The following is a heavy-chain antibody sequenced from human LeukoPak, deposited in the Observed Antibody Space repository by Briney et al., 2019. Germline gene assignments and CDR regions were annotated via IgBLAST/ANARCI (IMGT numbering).Heavy chain of an antibody. Sequence: SETLSLTCTVSGGSISSSSYYWGWIRQPPGKGLEWIGSIYYSGSTYYNPSLKSRVTISVDTSKNQFSLKLSSVTAADTAVYYCARVNPTMYSSSWGDFDYWGQGTLVTVSS. CDR2: IYYSGST. V-gene: IGHV4-39*07. D-gene: IGHD6-13*01. CDR1: GGSISSSSYY. CDR3: ARVNPTMYSSSWGDFDY. J-gene: IGHJ4*02.